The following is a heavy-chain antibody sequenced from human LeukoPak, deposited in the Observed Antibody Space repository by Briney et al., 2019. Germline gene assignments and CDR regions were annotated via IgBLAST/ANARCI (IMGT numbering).Heavy chain of an antibody. J-gene: IGHJ4*02. V-gene: IGHV3-21*01. CDR1: GFTFSRYS. D-gene: IGHD2-2*02. CDR2: ISSSSSYR. CDR3: ARGGGSIPFDY. Sequence: GGSLRLSCAASGFTFSRYSMNWVRQAPGKGLEWVSSISSSSSYRYYADSVKGRFTISRDNAKNSLHLQMNSLRAEDTAVYYCARGGGSIPFDYWGQGTLVTVSS.